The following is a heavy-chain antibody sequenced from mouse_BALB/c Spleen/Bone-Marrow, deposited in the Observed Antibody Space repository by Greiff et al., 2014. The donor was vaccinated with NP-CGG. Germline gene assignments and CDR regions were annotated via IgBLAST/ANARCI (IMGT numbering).Heavy chain of an antibody. CDR1: GFTFSDFY. Sequence: EVQLVESGGGLVKPGGSLKLSCAASGFTFSDFYMFWFRQTPEKRLEWVATISNGDTYTYYPDSVKGRFTISRDNAKNNLYQQMSSLKSEDTAMYYCARSGERYGAMDYWGQGTSVTVTS. J-gene: IGHJ4*01. CDR2: ISNGDTYT. D-gene: IGHD1-1*02. V-gene: IGHV5-4*02. CDR3: ARSGERYGAMDY.